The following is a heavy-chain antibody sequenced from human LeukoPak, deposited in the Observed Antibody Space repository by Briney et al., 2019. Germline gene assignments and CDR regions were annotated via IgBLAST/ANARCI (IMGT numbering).Heavy chain of an antibody. V-gene: IGHV4-59*11. CDR2: IYYGGGT. J-gene: IGHJ6*03. Sequence: SETLSLTCNVSGVSISTHYWSWIRQSPGKGLEWIGHIYYGGGTHYNPSLKSRVTISVDTSKQEFSLKLTSVIAADTAVYYCARVAKHFRGGLSFYFMDVWGIGTTVTISS. D-gene: IGHD3-10*01. CDR3: ARVAKHFRGGLSFYFMDV. CDR1: GVSISTHY.